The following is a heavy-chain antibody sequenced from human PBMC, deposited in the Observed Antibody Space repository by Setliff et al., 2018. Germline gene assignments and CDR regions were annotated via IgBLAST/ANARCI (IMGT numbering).Heavy chain of an antibody. D-gene: IGHD6-19*01. CDR3: ARDLIAVAATTAFDI. Sequence: ASVKVSCKASGYTFTGHHLHWVRQAPGQGLEWMGWINPNSGDTNYAQKFQGRVTMTRDTSISTAYMELSRLRSDDTAMYYCARDLIAVAATTAFDIWGQGTMVTVSS. J-gene: IGHJ3*02. V-gene: IGHV1-2*02. CDR2: INPNSGDT. CDR1: GYTFTGHH.